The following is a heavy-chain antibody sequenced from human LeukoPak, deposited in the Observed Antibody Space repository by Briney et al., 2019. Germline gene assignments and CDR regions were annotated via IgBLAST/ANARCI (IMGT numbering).Heavy chain of an antibody. V-gene: IGHV3-21*01. CDR1: GFTFSSYS. CDR2: ISSSSSYI. J-gene: IGHJ4*02. Sequence: GGSLRLSCAASGFTFSSYSMNWVRQAPGKGLEWVSSISSSSSYIYYADSVKGRFTISRDNAKNSLYLQMNSLRAEDTAVYYCARDNLIFCSGGSCYPRGQGTLVTVSS. CDR3: ARDNLIFCSGGSCYP. D-gene: IGHD2-15*01.